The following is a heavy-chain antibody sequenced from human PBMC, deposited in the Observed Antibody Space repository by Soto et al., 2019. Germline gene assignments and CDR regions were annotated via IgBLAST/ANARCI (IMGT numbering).Heavy chain of an antibody. J-gene: IGHJ6*02. CDR1: GYTFTSYG. D-gene: IGHD6-6*01. Sequence: GASVKVSCKASGYTFTSYGISWVRQAPGQGLEWMGWISAYNGNTNYAQKLQGRVTMTTDTSTSTAYMELRSLRSDDTAVYYCAGVKAARSHYYYYGMDVWGQGTTVTVSS. V-gene: IGHV1-18*01. CDR2: ISAYNGNT. CDR3: AGVKAARSHYYYYGMDV.